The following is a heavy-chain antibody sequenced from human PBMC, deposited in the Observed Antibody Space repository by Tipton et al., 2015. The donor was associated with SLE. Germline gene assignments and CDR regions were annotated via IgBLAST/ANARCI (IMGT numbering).Heavy chain of an antibody. CDR3: ARLGVGSANCWYYFDH. CDR1: GGSISTSPYF. V-gene: IGHV4-39*07. J-gene: IGHJ4*02. Sequence: LRLSCTVSGGSISTSPYFWGWIRQPPGKGLEWIGSIFYGGTTYYNPSLKSRVTISVDTSKNQFSLKLSSVTAADTAVYYCARLGVGSANCWYYFDHWGQGALVTVSS. CDR2: IFYGGTT. D-gene: IGHD1-26*01.